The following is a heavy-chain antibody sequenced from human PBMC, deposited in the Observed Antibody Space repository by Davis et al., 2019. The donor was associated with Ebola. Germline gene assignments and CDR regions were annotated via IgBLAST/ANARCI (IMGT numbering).Heavy chain of an antibody. CDR2: IIPILGIA. CDR3: AATRDGYNSHSDY. V-gene: IGHV1-69*04. CDR1: GGTFSSYA. J-gene: IGHJ4*02. D-gene: IGHD5-24*01. Sequence: SVKVSCKASGGTFSSYAISWVRQAPGQGLEWMGRIIPILGIANYAQKFQGRVTITADKSTSTAYMELSSLRSEDTAVYYCAATRDGYNSHSDYWGQGTLVTVSS.